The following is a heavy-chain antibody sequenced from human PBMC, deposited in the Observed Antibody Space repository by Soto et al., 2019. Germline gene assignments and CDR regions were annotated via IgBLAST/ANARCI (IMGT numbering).Heavy chain of an antibody. CDR1: GYTFTTYA. J-gene: IGHJ5*02. D-gene: IGHD6-19*01. Sequence: ASVKVSFKASGYTFTTYALHWVRQAPGQGLEWMGWINAYNGDTKYAQKLQDRVTITTDTSTSTAYMEMRSLRSDDTAVYYCAGGIAVAGISWFDPWGQGTLVTVSS. CDR3: AGGIAVAGISWFDP. CDR2: INAYNGDT. V-gene: IGHV1-18*01.